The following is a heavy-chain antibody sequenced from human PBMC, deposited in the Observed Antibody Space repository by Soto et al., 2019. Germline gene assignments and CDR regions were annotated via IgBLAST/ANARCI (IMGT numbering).Heavy chain of an antibody. V-gene: IGHV4-59*01. CDR1: GGSISSYY. J-gene: IGHJ5*02. Sequence: SETLSLTCTVSGGSISSYYWSWIRQPPGKGLEWIGYIYYSGSTNYNPSLKSRVTISVDTSKNQFSLKLSSVTAADTAVYYCGRDHCSSTSCPTQPFDNWFDPWGQGTLVTVSS. CDR3: GRDHCSSTSCPTQPFDNWFDP. D-gene: IGHD2-2*01. CDR2: IYYSGST.